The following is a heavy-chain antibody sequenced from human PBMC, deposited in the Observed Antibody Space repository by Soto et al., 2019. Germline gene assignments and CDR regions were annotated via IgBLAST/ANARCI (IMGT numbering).Heavy chain of an antibody. CDR3: ARVLWSRLGGYGLE. Sequence: QVQLRASGPGLVKPSETLSLTCTVSGASVISGGHYWEWIRQPPGKGLEWIGYSDDSGNTNYNPSLKNRVTISVDTSKNQFSLNLNSVTAADTAVYYCARVLWSRLGGYGLEWGQGTLVIVSS. V-gene: IGHV4-61*08. CDR2: SDDSGNT. J-gene: IGHJ4*02. CDR1: GASVISGGHY. D-gene: IGHD6-19*01.